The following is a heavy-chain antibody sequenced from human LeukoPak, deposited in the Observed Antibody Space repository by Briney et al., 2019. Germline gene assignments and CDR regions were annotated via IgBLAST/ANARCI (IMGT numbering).Heavy chain of an antibody. CDR2: IYYSGST. V-gene: IGHV4-61*08. Sequence: PSQTLSLTCTVSGGSISSGGYYWSWIRQPPGKGLEWIGYIYYSGSTNYNPSLKSRVTISVDTSKNQFSLKLSSVTAADTAVYYCARESSSGGYYYFDYWGQGTLVTVSS. CDR3: ARESSSGGYYYFDY. D-gene: IGHD3-22*01. CDR1: GGSISSGGYY. J-gene: IGHJ4*02.